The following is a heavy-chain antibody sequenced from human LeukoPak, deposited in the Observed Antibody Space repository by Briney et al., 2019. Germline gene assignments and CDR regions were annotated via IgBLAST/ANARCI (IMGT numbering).Heavy chain of an antibody. J-gene: IGHJ4*02. Sequence: SQTLSLTCTASGVSISSGSYYWSWIRQPAGKGLEWIGRIYTSGSTNYNPSLKSRVTISVNTSKNQFSLKLSSVTAADTAVYYCAREAVGWDYFDYWGQGTLVTVSS. CDR1: GVSISSGSYY. CDR3: AREAVGWDYFDY. V-gene: IGHV4-61*02. D-gene: IGHD2-15*01. CDR2: IYTSGST.